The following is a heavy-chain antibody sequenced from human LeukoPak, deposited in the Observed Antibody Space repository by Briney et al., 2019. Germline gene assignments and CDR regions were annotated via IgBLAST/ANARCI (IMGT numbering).Heavy chain of an antibody. D-gene: IGHD4-23*01. Sequence: ASVKVSCKASGYTFTDYYMHWVQQAPGKGLEWMGRVDPEDGETIYAEKFQGRVTITADTSTDTAYMELSSLRSEDTAVYYCATGSYYGGFAFDIWGQGTMVTVSS. CDR2: VDPEDGET. CDR3: ATGSYYGGFAFDI. V-gene: IGHV1-69-2*01. CDR1: GYTFTDYY. J-gene: IGHJ3*02.